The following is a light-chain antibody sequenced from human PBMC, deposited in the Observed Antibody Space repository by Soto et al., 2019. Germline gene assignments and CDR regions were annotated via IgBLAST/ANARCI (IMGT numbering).Light chain of an antibody. J-gene: IGKJ1*01. Sequence: EIVLTQSPSTLSLSPGEGAALSCRASQTISKSNLAWYQQKPGQPPRLLVYAASSRATGIPARFSGSGSGTDFTLTISRLEPEDFAIYYCQQYGSPRGTFGQRTKVDIK. CDR2: AAS. CDR1: QTISKSN. CDR3: QQYGSPRGT. V-gene: IGKV3-20*01.